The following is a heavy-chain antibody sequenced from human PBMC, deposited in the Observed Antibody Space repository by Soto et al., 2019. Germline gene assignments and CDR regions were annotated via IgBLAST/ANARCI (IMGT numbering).Heavy chain of an antibody. CDR3: ARVLLGTEVIPPVGFDY. CDR1: GDSVSSNSAA. Sequence: KQSQTLSLTCAISGDSVSSNSAAWNWIRQSPSRGLEWLGRTYYRSKWYNDYAVSVKSRITINPDTSKNQFSLQLNSVTPEDTAVYYCARVLLGTEVIPPVGFDYWGQGTLVTVSS. J-gene: IGHJ4*02. CDR2: TYYRSKWYN. V-gene: IGHV6-1*01. D-gene: IGHD7-27*01.